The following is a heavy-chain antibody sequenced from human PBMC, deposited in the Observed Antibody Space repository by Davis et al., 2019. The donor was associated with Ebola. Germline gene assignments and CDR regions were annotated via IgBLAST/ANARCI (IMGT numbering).Heavy chain of an antibody. CDR3: ARGPHYYGMDV. CDR1: GGSFSGYY. J-gene: IGHJ6*02. V-gene: IGHV4-34*01. CDR2: IIHSGST. Sequence: SDPLSPTFPLFGGSFSGYYWSSTRQPPGKGLKRIGEIIHSGSTNYNPSLKSRVTISVDTSKNQFSLKLSSVTAADTAVYYCARGPHYYGMDVWGQGTTVTVSS.